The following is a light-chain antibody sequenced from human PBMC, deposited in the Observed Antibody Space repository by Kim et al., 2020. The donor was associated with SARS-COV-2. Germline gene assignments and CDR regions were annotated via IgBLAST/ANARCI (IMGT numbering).Light chain of an antibody. J-gene: IGLJ2*01. CDR1: RSDDVGYNY. Sequence: QSNTNSCTGTRSDDVGYNYDSWYQQHPGKAPRLMIYDVSNRPSGVSNRFSGSKSGNTASLPISGLQAEDEADYYCSSYTGSYTLVVFGGGTQLTVL. CDR3: SSYTGSYTLVV. CDR2: DVS. V-gene: IGLV2-14*03.